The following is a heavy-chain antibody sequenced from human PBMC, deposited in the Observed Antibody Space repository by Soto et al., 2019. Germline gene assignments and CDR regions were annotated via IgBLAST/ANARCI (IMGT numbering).Heavy chain of an antibody. Sequence: SVKVSCKASGGTFSSCAISWVRQAPGQGLEWMGGIIPIFGTANYAQKFQGRVTITADESTSTAYMELSSLRSEDTAVYYCVGTAQLERRHREETLFVGGYYYYGMDVWGQGTTVTV. J-gene: IGHJ6*02. CDR2: IIPIFGTA. CDR1: GGTFSSCA. D-gene: IGHD1-1*01. V-gene: IGHV1-69*13. CDR3: VGTAQLERRHREETLFVGGYYYYGMDV.